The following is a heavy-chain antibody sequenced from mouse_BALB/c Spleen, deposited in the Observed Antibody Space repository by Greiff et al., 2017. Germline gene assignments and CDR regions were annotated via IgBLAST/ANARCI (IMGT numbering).Heavy chain of an antibody. CDR1: GFTFSSFG. CDR2: ISSGSSTI. J-gene: IGHJ3*01. CDR3: ARSLRREAY. Sequence: EVQGVESGGGLVQPGGSRKLSCAASGFTFSSFGMHWVRQAPEKGLEWVAYISSGSSTIYYADTVKGRFTISRDNPKNTLFLQMTSLRSEDTAMYYCARSLRREAYWGQGTLVTVSA. D-gene: IGHD2-12*01. V-gene: IGHV5-17*02.